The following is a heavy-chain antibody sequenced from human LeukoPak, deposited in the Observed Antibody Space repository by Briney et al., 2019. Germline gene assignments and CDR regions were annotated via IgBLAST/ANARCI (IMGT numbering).Heavy chain of an antibody. V-gene: IGHV3-33*01. J-gene: IGHJ5*02. Sequence: GGSLRLSCAASGFTFSRFGMHWGRQAPGKGLEWVADIWYNGSNKYYAESAKGRFTISRDNSKNTLYLQMNSLRAEDTAVYYCSRGGYGDYNNWFDPWGQRTLVIVSS. CDR1: GFTFSRFG. CDR3: SRGGYGDYNNWFDP. D-gene: IGHD4-17*01. CDR2: IWYNGSNK.